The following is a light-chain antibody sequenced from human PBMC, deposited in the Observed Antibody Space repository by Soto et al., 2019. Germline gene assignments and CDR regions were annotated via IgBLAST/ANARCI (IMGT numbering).Light chain of an antibody. CDR1: ASNIGGYNL. CDR3: CSYVGATTYV. V-gene: IGLV2-23*01. J-gene: IGLJ1*01. CDR2: EGV. Sequence: QSALTQPASVSGSPGQSITITCTGSASNIGGYNLVSWYQHHAGKAPKVIIYEGVKRPSGVSNRFSGFKSGTTASLTISGLQAEDEADYYCCSYVGATTYVFGSGTKLTV.